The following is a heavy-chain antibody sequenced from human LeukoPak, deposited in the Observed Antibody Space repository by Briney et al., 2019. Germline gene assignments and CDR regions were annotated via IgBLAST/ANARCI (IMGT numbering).Heavy chain of an antibody. CDR2: IYYSGGT. V-gene: IGHV4-59*01. CDR1: GGSISSYY. J-gene: IGHJ4*02. CDR3: ARGSLTGTIDY. Sequence: SETLSLTCTVSGGSISSYYWSWIRQPPGKGLEWIGYIYYSGGTNYNPSLKSRVTISVDTSKNQFSLKLSSVTAADTAVYYCARGSLTGTIDYWGQGTLVTVSS. D-gene: IGHD1-20*01.